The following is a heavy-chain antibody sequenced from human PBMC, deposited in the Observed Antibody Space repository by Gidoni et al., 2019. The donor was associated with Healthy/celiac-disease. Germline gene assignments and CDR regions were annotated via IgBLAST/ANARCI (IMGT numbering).Heavy chain of an antibody. V-gene: IGHV3-30-3*01. CDR2: ISYDGSNK. CDR3: ARDGYKNFDY. J-gene: IGHJ4*02. D-gene: IGHD5-12*01. CDR1: GFTFSSYA. Sequence: QVQLVESGGGVVQPGRSLRLSCAASGFTFSSYAMHWVRQAPGKGLEWVAVISYDGSNKYYADSVKGRFTISRDNSKNTLYLQMNSLRAEDTAVYYCARDGYKNFDYWGQGTLVTVSS.